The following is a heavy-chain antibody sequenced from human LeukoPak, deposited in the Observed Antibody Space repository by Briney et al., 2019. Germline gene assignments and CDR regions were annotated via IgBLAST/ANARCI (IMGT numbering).Heavy chain of an antibody. J-gene: IGHJ4*02. D-gene: IGHD6-19*01. Sequence: GAFPKTCCNCSGYSFTNYWIGWGLQMPREGVVVVGIIYPGKSDTRYSPSFQGQVTISADKSISTAYLQWSSLTAADTAMYYCARHSRGVAGTYYFDYWGQGTLVTVSS. CDR2: IYPGKSDT. CDR3: ARHSRGVAGTYYFDY. V-gene: IGHV5-51*01. CDR1: GYSFTNYW.